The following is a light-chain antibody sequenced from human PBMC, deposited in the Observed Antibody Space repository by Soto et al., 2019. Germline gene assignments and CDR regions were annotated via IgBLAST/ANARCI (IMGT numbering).Light chain of an antibody. CDR2: GAS. Sequence: ESVLTQSPGSLSLSLGERATLSCRASQSVSSNLAWYQQRPGQAPRLLIYGASSRATGIPDRFSGSGSGTEFTLTISRLEPEDFAVYYCQQYGSSSWTFGQGTKVDIK. J-gene: IGKJ1*01. V-gene: IGKV3-20*01. CDR1: QSVSSN. CDR3: QQYGSSSWT.